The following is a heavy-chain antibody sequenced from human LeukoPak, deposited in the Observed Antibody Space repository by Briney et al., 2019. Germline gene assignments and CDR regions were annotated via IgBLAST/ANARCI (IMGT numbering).Heavy chain of an antibody. CDR3: AKDANLYSSSWTFDY. D-gene: IGHD6-13*01. CDR1: GFTFSNYV. CDR2: ISGINYST. Sequence: GGSLRLSCVASGFTFSNYVMSWVRQAPGKGLEWVSTISGINYSTYHADSVKGRFTISRDNSKNTLYLQMNSLRTEDTAVYYCAKDANLYSSSWTFDYWGQGTLVTVSS. J-gene: IGHJ4*02. V-gene: IGHV3-23*01.